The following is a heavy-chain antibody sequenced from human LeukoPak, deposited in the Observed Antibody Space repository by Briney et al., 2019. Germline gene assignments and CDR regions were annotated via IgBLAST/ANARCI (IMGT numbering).Heavy chain of an antibody. CDR1: GFTFSSYA. D-gene: IGHD7-27*01. Sequence: GGSLRLSCAASGFTFSSYAMSWVRQAPGKGLEWVSAISGSCGSTYYADSVKGRFTISRDNSKNTLYLQMNSLRAEDTAVYYCAKAHWGSGPYYYYYMDVWGKGTTVTVSS. CDR3: AKAHWGSGPYYYYYMDV. J-gene: IGHJ6*03. V-gene: IGHV3-23*01. CDR2: ISGSCGST.